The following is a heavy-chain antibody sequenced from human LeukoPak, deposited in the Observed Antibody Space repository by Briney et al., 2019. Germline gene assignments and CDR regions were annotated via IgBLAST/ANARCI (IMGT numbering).Heavy chain of an antibody. D-gene: IGHD4-17*01. CDR2: MYTSGST. CDR3: ARLRIYGDYKNFDY. J-gene: IGHJ4*02. V-gene: IGHV4-61*02. Sequence: PSETLSLTCTVSGGSISSGSYYWSWIRQPAGQGLEYIGRMYTSGSTNYNPSLKSRVTISVDTSKNQFSLKLSSVTAADTAVYYCARLRIYGDYKNFDYWGQGTLVTVSS. CDR1: GGSISSGSYY.